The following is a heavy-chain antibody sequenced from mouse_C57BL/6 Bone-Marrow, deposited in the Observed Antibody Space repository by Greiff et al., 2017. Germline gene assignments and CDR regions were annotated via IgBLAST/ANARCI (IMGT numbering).Heavy chain of an antibody. V-gene: IGHV1-81*01. D-gene: IGHD2-4*01. J-gene: IGHJ3*01. CDR1: GYTFTSYG. CDR3: ARGIYYDYDEGFAY. CDR2: IYPRSGNT. Sequence: QVQLQQSGAELARPGASVKLSCKASGYTFTSYGISWVKQRTGQGLEWIGEIYPRSGNTYYNEKLKGKATLTADKSSSTAYMELRSLTSEDSAVYFCARGIYYDYDEGFAYWGQGTLVTVSA.